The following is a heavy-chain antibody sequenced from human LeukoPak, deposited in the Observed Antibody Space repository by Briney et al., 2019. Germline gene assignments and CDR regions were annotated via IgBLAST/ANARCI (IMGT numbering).Heavy chain of an antibody. CDR1: GFIVSSYY. V-gene: IGHV3-66*01. Sequence: PGGSLRLSCVASGFIVSSYYITWVRQAPGKGLEWVSVIYSGGSTYYADAVKGRVAISRDNSKNTVFLQMNSVRAEDTAVYFCARDLTQLALFDYWGQGTLVTVSS. J-gene: IGHJ4*02. D-gene: IGHD6-13*01. CDR3: ARDLTQLALFDY. CDR2: IYSGGST.